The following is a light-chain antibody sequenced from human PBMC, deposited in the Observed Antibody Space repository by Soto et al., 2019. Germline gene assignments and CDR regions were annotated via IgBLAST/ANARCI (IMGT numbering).Light chain of an antibody. CDR2: DVS. V-gene: IGLV2-14*03. Sequence: QSALTQPASVSGSPGQSISISCTATTSDIAFSEHSSWYQQLPGKAPKLMIFDVSNRPSGLSDRFSGSKSGNTASLIISGLQAEDEAFYFCSVHRDSTTRLFGPGTKLTVL. CDR3: SVHRDSTTRL. CDR1: TSDIAFSEH. J-gene: IGLJ1*01.